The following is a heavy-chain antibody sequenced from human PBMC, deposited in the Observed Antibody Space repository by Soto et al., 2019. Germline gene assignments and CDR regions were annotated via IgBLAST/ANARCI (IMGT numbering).Heavy chain of an antibody. V-gene: IGHV3-11*06. CDR1: GFTFSDYY. J-gene: IGHJ4*02. D-gene: IGHD2-15*01. CDR2: ISSGSSYT. CDR3: ARVRYCSGGSCYENALWYFDY. Sequence: GGSLRLSCAASGFTFSDYYMSWIRQAPGKGLEWVSYISSGSSYTNYADSVKGRFTISRDNAKNSLYLQMNSLRAEDTAVYYCARVRYCSGGSCYENALWYFDYWGQGTLVTVSS.